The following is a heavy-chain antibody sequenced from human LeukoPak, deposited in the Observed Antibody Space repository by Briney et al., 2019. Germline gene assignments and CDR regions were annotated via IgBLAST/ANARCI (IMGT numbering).Heavy chain of an antibody. Sequence: SETLSLTCTVSGGSISSSSYYWGWIRRPAGKGLEWIGRIYTSGSTNYNPSLKSRVTMSVDTSKNQFSLKLSSVTAADTAVYYCARATLYGSGSYAVDYWGQGTLVTVSS. V-gene: IGHV4-61*02. CDR1: GGSISSSSYY. CDR3: ARATLYGSGSYAVDY. D-gene: IGHD3-10*01. CDR2: IYTSGST. J-gene: IGHJ4*02.